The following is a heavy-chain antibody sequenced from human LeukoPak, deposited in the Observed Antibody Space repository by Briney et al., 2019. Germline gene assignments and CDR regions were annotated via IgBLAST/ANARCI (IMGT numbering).Heavy chain of an antibody. CDR3: ARSCREPMAIYYYYYMDV. V-gene: IGHV3-74*01. CDR1: GFTFSSYW. Sequence: PGGSLRLSCAASGFTFSSYWMHWVRQAPGKGLVWASRINSDGSSTSYADSVKGRFTISRDNAKNSLYLQMNSLRAEDTAVYYCARSCREPMAIYYYYYMDVWGKGTTVTVSS. D-gene: IGHD1-26*01. CDR2: INSDGSST. J-gene: IGHJ6*03.